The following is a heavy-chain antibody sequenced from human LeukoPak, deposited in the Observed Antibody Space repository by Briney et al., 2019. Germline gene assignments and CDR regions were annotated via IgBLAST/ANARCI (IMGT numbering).Heavy chain of an antibody. Sequence: SETLSLTCTVSGGSISSYYWSWIRQPPGKGLDWIGYIYYSGCTNYNPSLKSRVTISLDTSKNQFSLKLNSVTAADTAVYYCARTRGYSYGYLGYWGQGTLVTVSS. CDR1: GGSISSYY. V-gene: IGHV4-59*01. CDR3: ARTRGYSYGYLGY. CDR2: IYYSGCT. J-gene: IGHJ4*02. D-gene: IGHD5-18*01.